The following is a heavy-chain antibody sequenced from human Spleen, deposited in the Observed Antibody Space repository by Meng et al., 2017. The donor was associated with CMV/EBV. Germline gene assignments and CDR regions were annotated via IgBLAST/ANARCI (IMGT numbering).Heavy chain of an antibody. CDR1: GFTFSVYS. CDR3: ARTATAAGTYYFDY. D-gene: IGHD6-13*01. CDR2: ISNNGGRT. V-gene: IGHV3-23*01. J-gene: IGHJ4*02. Sequence: GGSLRLSCAASGFTFSVYSMNWVRQAPGKGLEWVSAISNNGGRTYDADSVKGRFTISRDNSKNTLYLQMNSLRAEDTAVYYCARTATAAGTYYFDYWGQGTLVTVSS.